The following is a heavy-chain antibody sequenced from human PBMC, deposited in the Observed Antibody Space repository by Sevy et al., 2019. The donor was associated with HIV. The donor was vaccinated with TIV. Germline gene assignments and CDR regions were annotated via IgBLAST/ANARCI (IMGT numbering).Heavy chain of an antibody. CDR3: ARDSTTRRRVLDY. D-gene: IGHD1-1*01. Sequence: SETLSLTCSVSGGSISSYFWTWVRQSPGKGLEWIGNIYFTGNTDYSPSLKSRVTLSLDTSNSQFSLTLKSVTAADTAIYFCARDSTTRRRVLDYWGQGTLVTVSS. CDR1: GGSISSYF. V-gene: IGHV4-59*01. CDR2: IYFTGNT. J-gene: IGHJ4*02.